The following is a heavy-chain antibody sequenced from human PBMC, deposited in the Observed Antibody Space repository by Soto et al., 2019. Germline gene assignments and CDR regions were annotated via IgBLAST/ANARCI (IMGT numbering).Heavy chain of an antibody. CDR1: GFTFSSYA. J-gene: IGHJ6*02. CDR2: ISYDGSNK. Sequence: GGSLRLSCAASGFTFSSYAMHWVRQAPGKGLEWVGLISYDGSNKYYADSVKGRFILSRDNSKNTLYLQMNSLRAEDTAVYYCATPRGTYYYFYGLDVCGQGTTVTVSS. V-gene: IGHV3-30-3*01. CDR3: ATPRGTYYYFYGLDV.